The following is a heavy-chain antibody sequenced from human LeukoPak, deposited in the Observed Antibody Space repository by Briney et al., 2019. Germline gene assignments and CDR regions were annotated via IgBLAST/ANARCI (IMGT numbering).Heavy chain of an antibody. CDR3: ARERTTSGYCLAY. CDR1: GFTVSTKY. CDR2: LYSSGTT. V-gene: IGHV3-66*01. Sequence: GGSLRLSCAVSGFTVSTKYMNWVRQAPGKGLAWVSVLYSSGTTYYADSLKGRFSISRDSSENTLYLQMNRLRVEDTGVYYCARERTTSGYCLAYWGQGTLVTVSS. J-gene: IGHJ4*02. D-gene: IGHD5-12*01.